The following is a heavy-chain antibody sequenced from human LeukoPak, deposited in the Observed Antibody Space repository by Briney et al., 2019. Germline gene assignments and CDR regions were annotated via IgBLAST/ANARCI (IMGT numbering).Heavy chain of an antibody. CDR3: ARDLSFLEWSTPDY. Sequence: AASVKVSCKASGYTFTSYDINWVRQATGQGLEWMGWMNPNSGNTGYAQKFQGRVTMTRNTSISTAYMELSSLRSEDTAVYYCARDLSFLEWSTPDYWGQGTLVTVSS. CDR2: MNPNSGNT. D-gene: IGHD3-3*02. J-gene: IGHJ4*02. CDR1: GYTFTSYD. V-gene: IGHV1-8*01.